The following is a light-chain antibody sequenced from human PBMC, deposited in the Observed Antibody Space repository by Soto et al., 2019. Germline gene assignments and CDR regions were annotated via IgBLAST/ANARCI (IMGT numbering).Light chain of an antibody. CDR3: QQYNDWFSIT. J-gene: IGKJ5*01. CDR1: QSVSSY. Sequence: EIVLTQSPATLSLSPGERATLSCRASQSVSSYLAWYQQKPGQAPRLLIYDASNRATGIPARFSGSGSGTDFTLTISSLQSEDFGVYYCQQYNDWFSITFGQGTRLETK. V-gene: IGKV3-11*01. CDR2: DAS.